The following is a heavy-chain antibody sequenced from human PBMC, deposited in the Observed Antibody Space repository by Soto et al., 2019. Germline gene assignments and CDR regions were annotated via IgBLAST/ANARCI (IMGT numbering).Heavy chain of an antibody. CDR3: VREENYVISTGKGYYFPGMDV. V-gene: IGHV1-69*06. CDR1: GLIFSSYA. J-gene: IGHJ6*02. D-gene: IGHD3-9*01. CDR2: ILPIFGTT. Sequence: QVQLVQSGAEVKKPGSSVKVSCKASGLIFSSYAISWVRQAPGQGLEWVGGILPIFGTTNYAQRIKGRVTITADTSSTTTYLDLSSLRSEDTAVYFCVREENYVISTGKGYYFPGMDVWGQGTKVTVSS.